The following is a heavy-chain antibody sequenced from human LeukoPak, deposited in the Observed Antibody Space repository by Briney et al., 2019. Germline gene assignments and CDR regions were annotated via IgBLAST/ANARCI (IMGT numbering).Heavy chain of an antibody. CDR2: INPNSGGT. CDR1: GYSFTDYY. D-gene: IGHD2-21*01. Sequence: ASVKVSCKTSGYSFTDYYMHWVRQAPGQGLEGRGWINPNSGGTRSAQKFQGRVTMTRDTSITTVYMEVSWPPSHAPALSSCARPDRLHGRPPLIAPWGQGTLVTVSS. CDR3: ARPDRLHGRPPLIAP. V-gene: IGHV1-2*02. J-gene: IGHJ5*02.